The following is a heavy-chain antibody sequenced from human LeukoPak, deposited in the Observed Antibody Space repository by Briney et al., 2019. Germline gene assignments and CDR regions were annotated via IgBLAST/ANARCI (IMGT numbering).Heavy chain of an antibody. CDR1: GYTFTSYA. Sequence: ASVKVSCKTSGYTFTSYAMHWVRQAPGQRLEWMGRINAGNGNTKYSQKFQGRVTITRDTSASTAYMELSSLRSEDTAVYYCARGGAGSGRNYGMDVWGKGTMVTVSS. J-gene: IGHJ6*04. CDR2: INAGNGNT. CDR3: ARGGAGSGRNYGMDV. V-gene: IGHV1-3*01. D-gene: IGHD3-10*01.